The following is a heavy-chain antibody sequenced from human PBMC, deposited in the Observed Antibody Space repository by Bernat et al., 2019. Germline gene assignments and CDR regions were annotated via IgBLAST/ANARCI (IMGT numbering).Heavy chain of an antibody. J-gene: IGHJ3*02. CDR1: GFTFSSYG. D-gene: IGHD1-14*01. CDR3: ATLPGGDAFDI. V-gene: IGHV3-33*01. Sequence: QVQLVESGGGVVQPGRSLRLSCAASGFTFSSYGMHWVRQAPGKGLEWVAVIWYDGSNKYYADSVKGRFTIPRDNSKNTLYLQMNSLRAEDTAVYYCATLPGGDAFDIWGQGTMVTVSS. CDR2: IWYDGSNK.